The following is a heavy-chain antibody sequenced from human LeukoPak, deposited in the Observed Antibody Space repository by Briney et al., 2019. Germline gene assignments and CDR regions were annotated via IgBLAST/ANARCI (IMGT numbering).Heavy chain of an antibody. J-gene: IGHJ4*02. CDR1: GYTFTSYY. D-gene: IGHD3-10*01. CDR2: INPSGGST. CDR3: ASGRVVRGVSYYFDY. Sequence: ASVKVSCKASGYTFTSYYMHWVRQAPGQGLEWMGIINPSGGSTSYAQKFQGRVTMTRDTSTSTVYMDLSSLRSGDTAMYYCASGRVVRGVSYYFDYWGQGTLVTVSS. V-gene: IGHV1-46*01.